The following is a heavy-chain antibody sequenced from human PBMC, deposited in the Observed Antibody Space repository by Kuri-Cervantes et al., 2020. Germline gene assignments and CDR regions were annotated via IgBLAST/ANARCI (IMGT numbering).Heavy chain of an antibody. J-gene: IGHJ4*02. CDR1: GYTFTSYG. Sequence: ASVKVSCKASGYTFTSYGISWVRQAPGQGLEWMGWISAYNGNTNYAQKLQGRVTMTTDTSTSTAYMELRSLRSDDTAVYYCAKVRRVNYYFDYWGQGTLVTVSS. CDR3: AKVRRVNYYFDY. D-gene: IGHD1-20*01. CDR2: ISAYNGNT. V-gene: IGHV1-18*01.